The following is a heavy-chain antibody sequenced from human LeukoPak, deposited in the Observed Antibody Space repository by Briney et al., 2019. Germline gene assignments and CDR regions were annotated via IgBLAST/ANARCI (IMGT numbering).Heavy chain of an antibody. CDR3: ARDDLLLWFGELLKSPFDY. CDR1: GFTFSSYS. Sequence: GGSLRLSCAASGFTFSSYSMNWVRQAPGKGLEWVSYISSSSSTIYYADSVKGRFTISRDNAKNSLYLQMNSLRAEDTAVYYCARDDLLLWFGELLKSPFDYWGQGALVTVSS. J-gene: IGHJ4*02. V-gene: IGHV3-48*04. D-gene: IGHD3-10*01. CDR2: ISSSSSTI.